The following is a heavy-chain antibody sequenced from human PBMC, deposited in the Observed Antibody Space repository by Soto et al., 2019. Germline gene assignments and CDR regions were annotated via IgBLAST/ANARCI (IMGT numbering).Heavy chain of an antibody. J-gene: IGHJ3*02. D-gene: IGHD3-22*01. CDR2: IYYSGIT. CDR3: ARNYYDSSSKYFLKEAFDI. Sequence: SETLSLTGTVSGGSLSSYYCSWIRQPPWKGLEWIGSIYYSGITNYNPSLTRRLTKTLHTSKTQFSLKLSSLTAYEGRLYSSARNYYDSSSKYFLKEAFDIVVHGTLVNVS. V-gene: IGHV4-59*01. CDR1: GGSLSSYY.